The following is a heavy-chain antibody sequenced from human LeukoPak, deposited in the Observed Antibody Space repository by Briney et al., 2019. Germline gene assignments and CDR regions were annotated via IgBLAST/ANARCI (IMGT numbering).Heavy chain of an antibody. D-gene: IGHD3-3*01. CDR2: INPNSGGT. J-gene: IGHJ5*02. Sequence: ASVKVSCKASGYTFTYYGLNWVRQAPGQGLEWMGWINPNSGGTNYAQKFQGRVTMTRDTSISTAYMELSRLRSDDTAVYYCARDQAYYDFWSGSVGYWFDPWGQGTLVTVSS. CDR3: ARDQAYYDFWSGSVGYWFDP. V-gene: IGHV1-2*02. CDR1: GYTFTYYG.